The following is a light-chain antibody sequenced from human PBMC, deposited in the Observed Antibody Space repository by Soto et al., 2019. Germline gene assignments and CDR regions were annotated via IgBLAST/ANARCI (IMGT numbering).Light chain of an antibody. V-gene: IGLV1-51*01. Sequence: SGMTQPPSGPPAPEKKVTISCLGSSSNIGNFYVSWYQQLPGTVPKLLIYDSDKRPSEIPDRFSGSKSGTSATLGITGLQTGDEADYYCGVWDSRLTTYVFGSGTKVTVL. CDR3: GVWDSRLTTYV. J-gene: IGLJ1*01. CDR1: SSNIGNFY. CDR2: DSD.